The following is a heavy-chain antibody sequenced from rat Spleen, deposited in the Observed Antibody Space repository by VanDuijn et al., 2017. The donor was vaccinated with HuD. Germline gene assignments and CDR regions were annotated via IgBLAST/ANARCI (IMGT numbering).Heavy chain of an antibody. Sequence: QVQLKESGPGLVQPSQTLSLTCTLSGFSLSTYHVSWVRQPPGKSLVWMGTIWAGGGTNYNSAVQSRLSISRDTSKRQVFLKMNSLQPEDTGTYYCARHDYSGDVDFDYWGQGVMVTVSS. CDR2: IWAGGGT. CDR1: GFSLSTYH. V-gene: IGHV2-72*01. D-gene: IGHD1-1*01. CDR3: ARHDYSGDVDFDY. J-gene: IGHJ2*01.